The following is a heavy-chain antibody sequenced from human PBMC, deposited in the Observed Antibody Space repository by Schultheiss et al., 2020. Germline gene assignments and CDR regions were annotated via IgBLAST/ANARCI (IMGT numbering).Heavy chain of an antibody. CDR1: GFTVSSNY. Sequence: GGSLRLSCAASGFTVSSNYMSWVRQAPGKGLEWVSGISWNSGSIGYADSVKGRFTISRDNAKNSLYLQMNSLRAEDTAVYYCARSSSSWDLDYWGQGTLVTVSS. V-gene: IGHV3-48*04. J-gene: IGHJ4*02. CDR3: ARSSSSWDLDY. CDR2: ISWNSGSI. D-gene: IGHD6-13*01.